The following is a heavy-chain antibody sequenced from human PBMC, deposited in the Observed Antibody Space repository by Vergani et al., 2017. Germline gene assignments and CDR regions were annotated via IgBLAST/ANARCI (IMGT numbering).Heavy chain of an antibody. CDR3: ARVKTETNGHLYYYYYMDV. CDR2: IDHTGRP. V-gene: IGHV4-34*01. D-gene: IGHD2-8*01. Sequence: QVPLQPWGGGLLKPSETLSLTCVVNGGSFTSYHWTWIRQSPGEGLEWVGDIDHTGRPDYNPSLKSRLTMSVDKSRNQFSLTHNSVTATDTAIYFCARVKTETNGHLYYYYYMDVWGQGTAVTVS. J-gene: IGHJ6*03. CDR1: GGSFTSYH.